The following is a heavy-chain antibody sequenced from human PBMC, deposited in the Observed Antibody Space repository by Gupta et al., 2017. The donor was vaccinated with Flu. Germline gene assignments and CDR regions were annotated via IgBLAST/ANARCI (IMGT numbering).Heavy chain of an antibody. CDR2: IRNKANSYTT. CDR1: GFTFSEHS. Sequence: RLVESGGGVVQPGGSLRLSCVVSGFTFSEHSMDWIRQAPGKGLEWVGRIRNKANSYTTEYAASVKDRFTITRDDSKSSLYLQMNSLKNEDTAVYYCSRGETGPSPPGRNDCWGQGTLVTVSS. CDR3: SRGETGPSPPGRNDC. V-gene: IGHV3-72*01. J-gene: IGHJ4*02. D-gene: IGHD1-14*01.